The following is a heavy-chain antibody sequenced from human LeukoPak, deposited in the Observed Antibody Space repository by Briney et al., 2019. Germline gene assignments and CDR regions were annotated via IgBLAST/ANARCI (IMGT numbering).Heavy chain of an antibody. CDR1: RYTFTSYD. Sequence: ASVKVSCKASRYTFTSYDINWVRQATGQGLEWMGWMNPNSGNTGYAQKFQGRVTITTDESTSTAYMELSSLRSEDTAVYYCARENYYDSSGYLDYWGQGTLVTVSS. CDR3: ARENYYDSSGYLDY. J-gene: IGHJ4*02. D-gene: IGHD3-22*01. CDR2: MNPNSGNT. V-gene: IGHV1-8*01.